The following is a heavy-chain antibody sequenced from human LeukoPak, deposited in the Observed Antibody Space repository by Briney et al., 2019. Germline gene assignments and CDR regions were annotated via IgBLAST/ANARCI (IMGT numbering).Heavy chain of an antibody. CDR2: ISAYNGNT. CDR3: ARASSGYSYGLTDY. Sequence: ASVKVSCKASGYTFTSYGISWVRQAPGQGLEWMGWISAYNGNTNYAQKLQGRVTMTTDTSTSTAYMELRSLRSDDTAVYYCARASSGYSYGLTDYWGQGTLVTVSS. CDR1: GYTFTSYG. D-gene: IGHD5-18*01. V-gene: IGHV1-18*01. J-gene: IGHJ4*02.